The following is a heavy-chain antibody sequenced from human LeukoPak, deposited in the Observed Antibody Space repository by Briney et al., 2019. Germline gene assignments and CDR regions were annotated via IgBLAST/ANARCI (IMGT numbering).Heavy chain of an antibody. D-gene: IGHD3-22*01. J-gene: IGHJ4*02. V-gene: IGHV1-46*01. CDR2: INPSGGST. CDR3: ARDRTDYYDSSGYHDY. CDR1: GYTFISYY. Sequence: ASXKVFCKASGYTFISYYMHWVRQAPGQGLEWMGIINPSGGSTSYAQKFQGRVTMTTDTSTSTVYMELSSLRSEDTAVYYCARDRTDYYDSSGYHDYWGQGTLVTVSS.